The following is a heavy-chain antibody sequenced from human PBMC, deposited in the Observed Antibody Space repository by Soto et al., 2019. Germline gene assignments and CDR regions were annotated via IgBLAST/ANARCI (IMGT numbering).Heavy chain of an antibody. D-gene: IGHD2-21*02. CDR3: AKDKGPVVVTAPFDY. CDR2: ISYEGSNK. CDR1: GFTCSSYV. Sequence: QVQLVESGGGVVQPGRSLRLSCAASGFTCSSYVMHWVRQAPGKGLEWVAVISYEGSNKYYADSVKGRFTVSREKSKNTLYLQVNILRAEETAVYYWAKDKGPVVVTAPFDYWGQGTLVTVDS. J-gene: IGHJ4*02. V-gene: IGHV3-30*18.